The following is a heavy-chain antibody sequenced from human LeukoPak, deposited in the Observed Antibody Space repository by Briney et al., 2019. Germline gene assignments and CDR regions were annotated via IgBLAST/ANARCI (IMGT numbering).Heavy chain of an antibody. CDR3: GKDGHCHDSVCPTKIVVAGYVDH. Sequence: GGSLSLSCRASGFSFTTYSLNWVCNAPAAGLELVSVIRVDSNRSYYANPAHGRFTISRDHSNNMLYLQMNSLRAEDTAIYYCGKDGHCHDSVCPTKIVVAGYVDHWGQGTLVTVSS. D-gene: IGHD6-19*01. V-gene: IGHV3-23*01. J-gene: IGHJ4*02. CDR2: IRVDSNRS. CDR1: GFSFTTYS.